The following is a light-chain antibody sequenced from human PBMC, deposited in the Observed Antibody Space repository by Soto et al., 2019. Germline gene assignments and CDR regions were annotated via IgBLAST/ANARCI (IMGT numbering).Light chain of an antibody. CDR3: HQYITYPWT. J-gene: IGKJ1*01. CDR2: KAS. V-gene: IGKV1-5*03. CDR1: QSISSW. Sequence: DIQMTQSPSTLSASIGDRVTITCRASQSISSWLAWYQQKPGKALKLLIYKASTLEGGVPPRFSGSGSGTEFTLTISGVQPDDFSTYYCHQYITYPWTFGQGTKVEVK.